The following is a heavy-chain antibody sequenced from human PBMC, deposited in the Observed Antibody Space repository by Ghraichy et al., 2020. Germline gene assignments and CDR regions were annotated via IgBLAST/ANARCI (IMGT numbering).Heavy chain of an antibody. CDR3: ARGIDSSSWHYYYYGMDV. J-gene: IGHJ6*02. V-gene: IGHV4-59*01. CDR2: IYYSGST. D-gene: IGHD6-13*01. CDR1: GGSISSYY. Sequence: SETLSLTCTVSGGSISSYYWSWIRQPPGKGLEWIGYIYYSGSTNYNPSLKSRVTISVDTSKNQFSLKLSSVTAADTAVYYCARGIDSSSWHYYYYGMDVWGQGTTVTVSS.